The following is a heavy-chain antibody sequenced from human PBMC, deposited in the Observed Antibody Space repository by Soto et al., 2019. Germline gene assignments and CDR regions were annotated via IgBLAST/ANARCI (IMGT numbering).Heavy chain of an antibody. CDR1: GFTFRNHG. D-gene: IGHD1-1*01. CDR3: ARWSNNKVVDP. V-gene: IGHV3-33*01. J-gene: IGHJ5*02. CDR2: IWYDGSEK. Sequence: QVQLVESGGGVVQPGRSLRLSCEGSGFTFRNHGMHWIRQSPGKGLEWLAVIWYDGSEKYYADSVKSRFTISRDNSKNSLYLQMNSLKVEDTAIYYCARWSNNKVVDPWGQGTVVTVS.